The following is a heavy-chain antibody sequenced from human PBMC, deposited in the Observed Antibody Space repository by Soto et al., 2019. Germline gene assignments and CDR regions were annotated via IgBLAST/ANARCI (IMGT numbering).Heavy chain of an antibody. CDR1: GFTFISYS. CDR2: ISSSSSYI. J-gene: IGHJ5*02. CDR3: ARDPTSSSLNWFDP. V-gene: IGHV3-21*01. D-gene: IGHD6-13*01. Sequence: WGSLRLSCAASGFTFISYSINFFRHSPGKGLEWVSSISSSSSYIYYADSVKGRFTISRDNAKNSLYLQMNSLRAEDTAVYYCARDPTSSSLNWFDPWGQGTLVTVSS.